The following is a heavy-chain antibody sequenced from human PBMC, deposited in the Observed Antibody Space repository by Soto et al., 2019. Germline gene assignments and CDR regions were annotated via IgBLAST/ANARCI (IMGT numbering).Heavy chain of an antibody. Sequence: EVQLLESGGGLVQPGGSLRLSCAASGLTFSTYAMTWVRQAPGKGLEWVSTIGVSGDTYYADSVKGRFTISRDNSKNTLYLQMNRLRAEDMAVYYCANRPRYYHMDGWGQGNTVTVSS. CDR3: ANRPRYYHMDG. V-gene: IGHV3-23*01. CDR2: IGVSGDT. J-gene: IGHJ6*03. CDR1: GLTFSTYA.